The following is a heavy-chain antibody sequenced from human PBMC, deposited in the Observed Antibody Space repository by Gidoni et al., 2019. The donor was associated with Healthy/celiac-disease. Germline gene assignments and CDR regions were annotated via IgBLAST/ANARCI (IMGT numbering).Heavy chain of an antibody. V-gene: IGHV3-48*03. CDR3: ARGSLPGYCSGGSCYRGDFDY. CDR2: ISSGGSNI. D-gene: IGHD2-15*01. CDR1: GFTFSSYE. J-gene: IGHJ4*02. Sequence: EVQLVESGGGLVPPGGSLRLSCAASGFTFSSYEMNWVRQAAGKGLEWVSYISSGGSNIYYADSVKGRFTISRDNAKNSLYLQMNSLRAEDTAVYYCARGSLPGYCSGGSCYRGDFDYWGQGTLVTVSS.